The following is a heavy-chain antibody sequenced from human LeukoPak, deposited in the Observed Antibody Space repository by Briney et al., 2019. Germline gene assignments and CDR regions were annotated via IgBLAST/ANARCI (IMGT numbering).Heavy chain of an antibody. J-gene: IGHJ4*02. CDR1: GYTFISYN. CDR2: LNPRSGNA. V-gene: IGHV1-8*03. D-gene: IGHD2-8*01. CDR3: ARGIPLGYCTYGVCYPPYYFDF. Sequence: ASVKVSCKASGYTFISYNINWVRQATGQGPEWMGWLNPRSGNAVYLQKFQGRLTITRDTSTDTVYMDLSSLTAEDTAVYYCARGIPLGYCTYGVCYPPYYFDFWGQGTLVTASS.